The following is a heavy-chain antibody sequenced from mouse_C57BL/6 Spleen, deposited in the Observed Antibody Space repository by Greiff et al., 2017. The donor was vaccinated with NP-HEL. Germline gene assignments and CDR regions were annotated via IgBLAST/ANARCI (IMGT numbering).Heavy chain of an antibody. CDR2: INPNNGGT. CDR1: GYTFTDYY. CDR3: AGITTVVATRDYAMDY. V-gene: IGHV1-26*01. Sequence: EVQLQQSGPELVKPGASVKISCKASGYTFTDYYMNWVKQSHGKSLEWIGDINPNNGGTSYNQKFKGKATLTVDKSSSTAYMELRSLTSEDSAVYYCAGITTVVATRDYAMDYWGQGTSVTVSS. J-gene: IGHJ4*01. D-gene: IGHD1-1*01.